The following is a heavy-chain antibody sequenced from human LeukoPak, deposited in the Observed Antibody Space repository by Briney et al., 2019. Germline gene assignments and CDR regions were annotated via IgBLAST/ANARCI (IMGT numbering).Heavy chain of an antibody. CDR1: GFTFSSYD. CDR3: AKRGNPAVGHHYLDV. Sequence: GWSVRLSCAASGFTFSSYDMRWVRPAPGKGLDGVSSVTLSGANTFYADSVMGRFTISRDNSKNTLYLQMNSLSAEDTAVYYCAKRGNPAVGHHYLDVWGEGTPVSVSS. V-gene: IGHV3-23*01. J-gene: IGHJ6*03. CDR2: VTLSGANT. D-gene: IGHD2-2*01.